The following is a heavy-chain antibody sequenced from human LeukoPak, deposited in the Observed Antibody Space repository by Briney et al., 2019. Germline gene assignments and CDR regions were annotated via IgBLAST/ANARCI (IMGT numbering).Heavy chain of an antibody. D-gene: IGHD3-3*01. Sequence: PSETLSLTCTVSGPSLSNSSSDYWAWIRQPPGKGLEWIGNIYYTGSTYYTSSLKSRVTMSVDTSKNVFSLTLKSLTSADTAVYYSVRHLEYTTSGKAFDVWGQGTLVSVSS. CDR3: VRHLEYTTSGKAFDV. J-gene: IGHJ3*01. CDR2: IYYTGST. CDR1: GPSLSNSSSDY. V-gene: IGHV4-39*01.